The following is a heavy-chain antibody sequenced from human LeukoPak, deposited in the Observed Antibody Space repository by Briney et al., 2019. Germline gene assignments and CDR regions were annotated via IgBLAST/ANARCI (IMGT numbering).Heavy chain of an antibody. CDR3: AKDLALYYYDSSGPDY. D-gene: IGHD3-22*01. CDR2: IWYDGSKQ. J-gene: IGHJ4*02. V-gene: IGHV3-33*06. Sequence: GRSLRLSCAASGFTFSSYGMHWVRQAPGKGLEWVAFIWYDGSKQYYADSVKGRFTISRDNSKNTLYLQMNSLRAEDTAVYYCAKDLALYYYDSSGPDYWGQGTLVTVS. CDR1: GFTFSSYG.